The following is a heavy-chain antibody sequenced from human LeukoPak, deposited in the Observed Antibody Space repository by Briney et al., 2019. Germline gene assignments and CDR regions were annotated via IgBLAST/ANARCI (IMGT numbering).Heavy chain of an antibody. D-gene: IGHD4/OR15-4a*01. CDR2: LHTNYNT. V-gene: IGHV3-53*01. CDR1: GFSVNNDY. J-gene: IGHJ4*02. CDR3: ARDRPYGGLNGFDY. Sequence: PGGSLRLACLASGFSVNNDYMSWVRQAPGKGLEWVSVLHTNYNTYYADSVKGRFTISRDNSKNTLYLQMNSLRVEVTAVYYCARDRPYGGLNGFDYWGQGTLVTVSS.